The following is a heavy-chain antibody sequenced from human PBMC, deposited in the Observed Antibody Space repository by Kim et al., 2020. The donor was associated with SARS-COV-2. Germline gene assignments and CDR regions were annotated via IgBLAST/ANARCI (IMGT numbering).Heavy chain of an antibody. J-gene: IGHJ3*02. CDR3: ARVALRGATRGRAFDI. Sequence: ASVKVSCKASGYTFTSYAMNWVRQAPGQGLEWMGWINTNTGNPTYAQGFTGRFVFSLDTSVSTAYLQISSLKAEDTAVYYCARVALRGATRGRAFDIWGQGTMVTVSS. V-gene: IGHV7-4-1*02. CDR1: GYTFTSYA. D-gene: IGHD1-26*01. CDR2: INTNTGNP.